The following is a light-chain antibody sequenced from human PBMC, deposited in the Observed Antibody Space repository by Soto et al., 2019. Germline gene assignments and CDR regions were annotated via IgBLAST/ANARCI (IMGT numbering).Light chain of an antibody. CDR3: QRNGSLIT. J-gene: IGKJ5*01. V-gene: IGKV3-15*01. CDR2: GAS. CDR1: QSVSTN. Sequence: EIVMTQSPATLSVSPGASATLSCRASQSVSTNLACYQQKPGQVPSVLISGASARGTQITARFSGCGSGTEFTLAILSLQSEDTEEYYCQRNGSLITFGQGTRLEIK.